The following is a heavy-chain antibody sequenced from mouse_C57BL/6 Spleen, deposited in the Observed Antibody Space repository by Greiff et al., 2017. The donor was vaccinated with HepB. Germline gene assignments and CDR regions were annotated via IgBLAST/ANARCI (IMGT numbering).Heavy chain of an antibody. J-gene: IGHJ3*01. CDR1: GYTFTDYY. CDR3: ARDWEAAY. V-gene: IGHV1-76*01. Sequence: VQLQQSGAELVRPGASVKLSCKASGYTFTDYYINWVKQRPGQGLEWIARIYPGSGNTYYNEKFKGKATLTAEKSSSTAYMQLSSLTSEDSAVYFCARDWEAAYWGQGTLVTVSA. CDR2: IYPGSGNT. D-gene: IGHD4-1*01.